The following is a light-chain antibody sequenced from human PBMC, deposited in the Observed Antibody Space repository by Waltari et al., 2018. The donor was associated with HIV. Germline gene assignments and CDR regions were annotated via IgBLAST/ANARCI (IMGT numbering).Light chain of an antibody. V-gene: IGLV2-23*02. CDR3: CSYAGSSTLI. Sequence: PGQSITISCTGTSSDVGSYNLVSWYQQNPDKAPKLMIYEVSKRPSGVSNRFSGSKSGNTASLTISGLQAEDEAAYYCCSYAGSSTLIFGGGTKLTVL. CDR1: SSDVGSYNL. J-gene: IGLJ2*01. CDR2: EVS.